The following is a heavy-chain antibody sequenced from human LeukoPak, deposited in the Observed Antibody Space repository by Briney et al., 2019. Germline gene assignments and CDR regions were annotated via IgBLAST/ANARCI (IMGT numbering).Heavy chain of an antibody. CDR1: GFTVSSNY. V-gene: IGHV3-53*01. CDR2: IYSGGNT. Sequence: PGGSLRLSCAASGFTVSSNYISWVRQAPGKGLEWVSVIYSGGNTYYADSVKGRFTISRDNSKNTLYLQMNSLGAEDTAVYYCARGPPPDTDYYYYYGMDVWGQGTTVTVSS. CDR3: ARGPPPDTDYYYYYGMDV. D-gene: IGHD5-18*01. J-gene: IGHJ6*02.